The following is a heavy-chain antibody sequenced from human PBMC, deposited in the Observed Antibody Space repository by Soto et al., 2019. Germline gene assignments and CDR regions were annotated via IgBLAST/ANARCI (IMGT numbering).Heavy chain of an antibody. CDR3: AKDLLRYFDWLLGAFDI. CDR2: ISWNSGSI. CDR1: GFTFDDYA. D-gene: IGHD3-9*01. Sequence: EVQLVESGGGLVQPGRSLRLSCAASGFTFDDYAMHWVRQAPGKGLEWVSGISWNSGSIGYADSVKGRFTISRGNAKNSLYLQMNSLRAEDTALYYCAKDLLRYFDWLLGAFDIWGQGTMVTVSS. J-gene: IGHJ3*02. V-gene: IGHV3-9*01.